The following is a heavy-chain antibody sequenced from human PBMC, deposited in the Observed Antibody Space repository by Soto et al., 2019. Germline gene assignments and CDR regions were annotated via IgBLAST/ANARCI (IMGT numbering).Heavy chain of an antibody. CDR1: GGTFSSDA. CDR2: IIPIFGTA. Sequence: QVQLVQSGAEVKKPGSSVKVSCKASGGTFSSDAISGVRQAPGHGLEWMGGIIPIFGTANYAQKFQGRVTINADESTSTAYMELSSLRSEDTAVYYCARAADGDLGYYYYGMDVWGQGTTVTVSS. J-gene: IGHJ6*02. V-gene: IGHV1-69*01. D-gene: IGHD7-27*01. CDR3: ARAADGDLGYYYYGMDV.